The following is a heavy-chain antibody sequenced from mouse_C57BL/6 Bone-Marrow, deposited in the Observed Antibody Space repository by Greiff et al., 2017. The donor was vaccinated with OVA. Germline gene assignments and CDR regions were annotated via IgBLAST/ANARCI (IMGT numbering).Heavy chain of an antibody. J-gene: IGHJ3*01. CDR2: IRSKSNNYAT. D-gene: IGHD3-3*01. CDR3: VRQGPAAAWFAY. CDR1: GFSFNTYA. Sequence: VQLKESGGGLVQPKGSLKLSCAASGFSFNTYAMNWVRQAPGKGLEWVARIRSKSNNYATYYADSVKDRFTISRDDSESMLYLQMNNLKTEDTAMYYCVRQGPAAAWFAYWGQGTLVTVSA. V-gene: IGHV10-1*01.